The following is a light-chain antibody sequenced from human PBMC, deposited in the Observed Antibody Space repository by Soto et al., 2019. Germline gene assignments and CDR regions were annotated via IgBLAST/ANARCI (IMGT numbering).Light chain of an antibody. CDR1: QSFSNY. CDR2: GAS. J-gene: IGKJ1*01. CDR3: QQYASSRT. V-gene: IGKV3-20*01. Sequence: IVMTQSPVTLSVSPGERATLSCRASQSFSNYLAWYQQKPGQAPRLLMYGASSRATGIPDRFSGSGSGTDFTLTITRLEPEDFAVYYCQQYASSRTFGQGTKVDIK.